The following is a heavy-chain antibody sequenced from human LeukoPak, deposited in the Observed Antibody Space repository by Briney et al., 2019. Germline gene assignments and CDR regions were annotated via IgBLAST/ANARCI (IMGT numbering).Heavy chain of an antibody. V-gene: IGHV3-21*01. CDR1: GFTFSSYS. J-gene: IGHJ5*02. Sequence: PGGSLRLSCAASGFTFSSYSMNWVRQAPGKGLEWVSSISSSSSYIYYADSVKGRFTISRDNAKNSLYLQMNSPRAEDTAVYYCARDAVVVVVPAAMEWFDPWGQGTLVTVSS. CDR2: ISSSSSYI. D-gene: IGHD2-2*01. CDR3: ARDAVVVVVPAAMEWFDP.